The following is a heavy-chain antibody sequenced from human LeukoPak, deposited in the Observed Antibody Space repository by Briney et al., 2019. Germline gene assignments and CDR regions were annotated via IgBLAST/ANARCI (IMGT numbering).Heavy chain of an antibody. CDR2: ISRTGDTT. D-gene: IGHD4-23*01. J-gene: IGHJ4*02. Sequence: GGSLRLSCAASGFTFSDYSMGWVRQAPGKALDWVSSISRTGDTTYYTHSVKGRFTISRDNSKNTLYLQMNGLTAEGTAIYYCARVLGAVDPFDLWGRGTLVTISS. V-gene: IGHV3-23*01. CDR3: ARVLGAVDPFDL. CDR1: GFTFSDYS.